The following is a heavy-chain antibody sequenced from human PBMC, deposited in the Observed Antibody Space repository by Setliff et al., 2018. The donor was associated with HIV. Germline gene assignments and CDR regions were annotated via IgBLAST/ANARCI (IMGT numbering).Heavy chain of an antibody. V-gene: IGHV4-39*07. CDR1: DDSISRSSYY. Sequence: SETLSLTCTVTDDSISRSSYYWAWIRQSPGKGLEWIGSIYYSGSTYYNPSLKSRVTISVVTSKKQFSLKLRSVTAADTAVFYCARGVGDYGDYDAFDIWGQGTMVTVSS. CDR3: ARGVGDYGDYDAFDI. D-gene: IGHD4-17*01. J-gene: IGHJ3*02. CDR2: IYYSGST.